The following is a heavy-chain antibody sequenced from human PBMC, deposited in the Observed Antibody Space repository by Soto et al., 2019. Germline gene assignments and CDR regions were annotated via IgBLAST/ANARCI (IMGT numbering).Heavy chain of an antibody. CDR3: ARGRGYSYGLDP. J-gene: IGHJ5*02. Sequence: PSETLSLTSTVSGDSISSINKYWSWIRQPPGEGLEWIGFISYSGTTSYSPSLKSRVAISLDTFKNQFSLSLSAVTAADTAVYYCARGRGYSYGLDPWGQGTLVTVSS. CDR1: GDSISSINKY. CDR2: ISYSGTT. V-gene: IGHV4-30-4*01. D-gene: IGHD5-18*01.